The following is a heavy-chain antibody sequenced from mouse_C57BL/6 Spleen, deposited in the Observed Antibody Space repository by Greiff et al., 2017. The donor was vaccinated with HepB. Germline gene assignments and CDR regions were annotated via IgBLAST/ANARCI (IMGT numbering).Heavy chain of an antibody. CDR2: IYPGGGYT. Sequence: QVHVKQSGAELVRPGTSVKMSCKASGYTFTNYWIGWAKQRPGHGLEWIGDIYPGGGYTNYNEKFKGKATLTADKSSSTAYMQFSSLTSEDSAIYYCARGDSKYYFDYWGQGTTLTVSS. CDR1: GYTFTNYW. J-gene: IGHJ2*01. CDR3: ARGDSKYYFDY. V-gene: IGHV1-63*01.